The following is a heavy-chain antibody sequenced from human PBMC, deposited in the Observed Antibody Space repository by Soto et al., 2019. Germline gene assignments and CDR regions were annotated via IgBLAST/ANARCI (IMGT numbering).Heavy chain of an antibody. V-gene: IGHV4-31*03. D-gene: IGHD1-7*01. CDR3: ARESRELTTKIDY. CDR1: GGSISSGGYY. CDR2: IYYSGST. J-gene: IGHJ4*02. Sequence: SETLSLTCTVSGGSISSGGYYWSWIRQHPGKGLEWIGYIYYSGSTYYNPSLKSRVTISVDTSKNQFSLKLSSVTAADTAVYYCARESRELTTKIDYWGQGTLVTVSS.